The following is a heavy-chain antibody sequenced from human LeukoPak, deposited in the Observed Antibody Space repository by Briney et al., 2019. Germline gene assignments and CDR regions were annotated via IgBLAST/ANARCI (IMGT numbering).Heavy chain of an antibody. D-gene: IGHD3-10*01. CDR2: IYYSGST. J-gene: IGHJ2*01. CDR1: GGSISSYY. Sequence: SETLSLTCTVSGGSISSYYWSWIRQPPGKGLEWIGYIYYSGSTNYNPSLKSRVTISVDTSKNQFSLKLSSVTAADTAVYYCARALSPLGGHWYFDLWGRGTLVTVSS. CDR3: ARALSPLGGHWYFDL. V-gene: IGHV4-59*01.